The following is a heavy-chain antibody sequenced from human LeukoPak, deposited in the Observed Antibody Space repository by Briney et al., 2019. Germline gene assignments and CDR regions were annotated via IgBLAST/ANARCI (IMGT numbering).Heavy chain of an antibody. V-gene: IGHV3-7*01. J-gene: IGHJ5*02. CDR3: ARDRNSGSYVNNWLDP. CDR2: IKQDGSEK. Sequence: GGSLRLSCAASGFTFSSYWMSWVRQAPGKGLEWVANIKQDGSEKYYVDSVKGRFTISRDNAKNSLYLQMNGLRAEDTAVYYCARDRNSGSYVNNWLDPWGQGTLVTVSS. CDR1: GFTFSSYW. D-gene: IGHD1-26*01.